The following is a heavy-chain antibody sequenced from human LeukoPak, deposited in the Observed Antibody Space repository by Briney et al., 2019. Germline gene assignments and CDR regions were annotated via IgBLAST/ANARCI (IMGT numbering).Heavy chain of an antibody. V-gene: IGHV1-69*01. Sequence: GASVKVSCKASGDTFSSYAISWVRQAPGQGLEWMGGIIPIFGTANYAQKFQGRVTITADESTSTAYMELSSLRSEDTAVYYCARDPSRGYSYGYDIWFDPWGQGTLVTVSS. CDR1: GDTFSSYA. CDR2: IIPIFGTA. D-gene: IGHD5-18*01. J-gene: IGHJ5*02. CDR3: ARDPSRGYSYGYDIWFDP.